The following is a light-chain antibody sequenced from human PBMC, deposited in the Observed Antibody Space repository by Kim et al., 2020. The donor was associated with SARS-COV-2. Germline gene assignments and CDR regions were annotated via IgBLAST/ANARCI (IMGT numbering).Light chain of an antibody. CDR3: QQCNNWPYT. CDR1: QSLSNN. J-gene: IGKJ2*01. Sequence: VSPGERVTLSCRASQSLSNNLAWYQQKPGQAPRLLIYGASTRATGIPARFSGSGSGTEFTLTISSLQSEDFAIYYCQQCNNWPYTFGQGTKLEIK. CDR2: GAS. V-gene: IGKV3-15*01.